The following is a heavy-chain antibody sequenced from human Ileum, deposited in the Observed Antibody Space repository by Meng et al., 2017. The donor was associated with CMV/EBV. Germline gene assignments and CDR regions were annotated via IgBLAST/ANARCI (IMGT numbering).Heavy chain of an antibody. CDR1: GYTFTSYA. CDR2: INGANGNT. V-gene: IGHV1-3*01. CDR3: ARIESGAHFDS. D-gene: IGHD4-17*01. J-gene: IGHJ4*02. Sequence: CKASGYTFTSYAMHWVRQDPGQGLEWMGWINGANGNTKYSQKFQDRVTFTRDTSANTAYMEMRSLRSEDTAVYYCARIESGAHFDSWGQGTLVTVSS.